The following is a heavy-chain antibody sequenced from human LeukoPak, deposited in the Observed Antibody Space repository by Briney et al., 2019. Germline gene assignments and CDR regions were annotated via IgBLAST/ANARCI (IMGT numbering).Heavy chain of an antibody. V-gene: IGHV4-34*01. CDR1: GGSFSGYY. J-gene: IGHJ6*03. D-gene: IGHD6-13*01. Sequence: SETLSLTCAVYGGSFSGYYWSWIRQPPGKGLEWIVEINHSGSTNYNPSLKSRVTISVDTSKNQFSLKLSSVTAADTAVYYCARARTAAVPYYYYYMDVWGKGTTVTVSS. CDR3: ARARTAAVPYYYYYMDV. CDR2: INHSGST.